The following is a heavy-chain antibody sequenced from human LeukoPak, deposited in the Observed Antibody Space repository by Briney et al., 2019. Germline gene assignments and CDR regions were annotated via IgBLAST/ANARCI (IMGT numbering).Heavy chain of an antibody. J-gene: IGHJ4*02. CDR1: GYSFTSYW. CDR3: ARRVYRTFTYFDY. CDR2: IYPGDSDT. V-gene: IGHV5-51*01. D-gene: IGHD1-14*01. Sequence: GESLKISCKGSGYSFTSYWIGGVRQMPGKGLEWMGIIYPGDSDTRYSPSFQGQVTISADKSISTAYLQWSSLKASDTAMCYCARRVYRTFTYFDYWGQGTLVTVSS.